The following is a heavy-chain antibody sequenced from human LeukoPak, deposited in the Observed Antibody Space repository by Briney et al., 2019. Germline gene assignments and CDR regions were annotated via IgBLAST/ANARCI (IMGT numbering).Heavy chain of an antibody. D-gene: IGHD3-10*01. Sequence: GGSLRLSCAASGFTFSSYGMHWVRQAPGKGLEWVAVIWYDGSKKYYADSVKGRFTISRDNSKNTLFVQMNSLRVEDTAVYYCARGSGDAFDIWGQGTMVIVSS. V-gene: IGHV3-33*01. J-gene: IGHJ3*02. CDR2: IWYDGSKK. CDR1: GFTFSSYG. CDR3: ARGSGDAFDI.